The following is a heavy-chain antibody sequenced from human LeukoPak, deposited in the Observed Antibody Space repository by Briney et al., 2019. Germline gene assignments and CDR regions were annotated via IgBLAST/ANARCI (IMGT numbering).Heavy chain of an antibody. CDR1: GFTFSSYA. CDR3: ASMSRDGYNLRY. Sequence: PGGSLRLSCAASGFTFSSYAMSWVRQAPGKGLEWVSAISGSGGSTYYADSVKGRFTISRDNSKNTLYLQMNSLRAEDTAVYYCASMSRDGYNLRYWGQGTLVTVSS. V-gene: IGHV3-23*01. CDR2: ISGSGGST. J-gene: IGHJ4*02. D-gene: IGHD5-24*01.